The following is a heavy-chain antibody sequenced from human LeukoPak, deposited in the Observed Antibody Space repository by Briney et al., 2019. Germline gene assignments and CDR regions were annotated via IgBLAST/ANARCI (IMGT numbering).Heavy chain of an antibody. D-gene: IGHD2-2*01. CDR3: ARDSSHIVVVPAASEDDTFDI. J-gene: IGHJ3*02. CDR2: ISYDGSHK. V-gene: IGHV3-30-3*01. Sequence: GGSLRLSCAASGFIFSSYAMHWVRQAPGKGLEWVAVISYDGSHKYYADSVKGRFTISRDNAKNSLYLQMNGLRAEDTAVYYCARDSSHIVVVPAASEDDTFDIWGRGTVVTVS. CDR1: GFIFSSYA.